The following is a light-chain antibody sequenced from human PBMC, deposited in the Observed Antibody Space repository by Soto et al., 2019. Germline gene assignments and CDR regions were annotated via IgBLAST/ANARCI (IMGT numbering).Light chain of an antibody. CDR2: DAS. Sequence: DIQMTQSPSTLCASVGDRVTITCRASQSISSGLAWYQQKPGKAPKVLIYDASSLESGVPSRFSGSGSGTEFTLTINSLQADDFATYYCQQYNNDWTFGQGTKVDIK. CDR1: QSISSG. J-gene: IGKJ1*01. V-gene: IGKV1-5*01. CDR3: QQYNNDWT.